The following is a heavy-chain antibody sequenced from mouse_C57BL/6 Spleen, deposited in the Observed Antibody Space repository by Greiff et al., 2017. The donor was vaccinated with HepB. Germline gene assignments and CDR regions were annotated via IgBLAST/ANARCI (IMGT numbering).Heavy chain of an antibody. V-gene: IGHV5-4*01. Sequence: EVHLVESGGGLVKPGGSLKLSCAASGFTFSSYAMSWVRQTPEKRLEWVATISDGGSYTYYPDNVKGRFTISRDNAKNNRYLQMSHLKSEDTAMYYCARDQGGTNYFDYWGQGTTLTVSS. D-gene: IGHD3-3*01. J-gene: IGHJ2*01. CDR1: GFTFSSYA. CDR2: ISDGGSYT. CDR3: ARDQGGTNYFDY.